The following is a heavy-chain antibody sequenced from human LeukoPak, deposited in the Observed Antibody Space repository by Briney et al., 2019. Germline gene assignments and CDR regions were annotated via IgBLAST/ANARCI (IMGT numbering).Heavy chain of an antibody. V-gene: IGHV3-48*02. CDR3: ARDRGVAGHTYWYFEL. CDR1: GFTISDYS. CDR2: ISSNNIM. D-gene: IGHD6-19*01. J-gene: IGHJ2*01. Sequence: GGSLRLSCAASGFTISDYSMNWVRQAPGKELEWVSYISSNNIMYYADSVKGRFTISRDNGKNSLYLQMNSLRDEDTAVYYCARDRGVAGHTYWYFELWGRGTVVTVSS.